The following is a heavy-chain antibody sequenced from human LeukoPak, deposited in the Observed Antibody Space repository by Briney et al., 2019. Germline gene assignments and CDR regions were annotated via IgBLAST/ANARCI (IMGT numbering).Heavy chain of an antibody. CDR3: AKEPYYYDSSGYYYHPPFYFDY. CDR2: ISGSGGST. Sequence: GGSLRLSCAASGFTFSSYGMSWVRQAPGKGLEWVPAISGSGGSTYYADSVKGRFTISRDNSKNTLYLQMNSLRAEDTAVYYCAKEPYYYDSSGYYYHPPFYFDYWGQGTLVTVSS. D-gene: IGHD3-22*01. V-gene: IGHV3-23*01. CDR1: GFTFSSYG. J-gene: IGHJ4*02.